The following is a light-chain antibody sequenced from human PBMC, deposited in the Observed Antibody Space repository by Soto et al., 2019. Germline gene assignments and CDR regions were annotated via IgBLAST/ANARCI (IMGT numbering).Light chain of an antibody. CDR1: SSNIGNDY. Sequence: QSVLTQPPSVSAAPGQKVTISCSGSSSNIGNDYVSWYQQLPGTAPQVLMYEVSKRPSGVPDRFSGSKSGNTASLTVSGLQAEDEADYYCSAYAGSPYLYVFGSGTKVTVL. CDR3: SAYAGSPYLYV. V-gene: IGLV1-51*01. J-gene: IGLJ1*01. CDR2: EVS.